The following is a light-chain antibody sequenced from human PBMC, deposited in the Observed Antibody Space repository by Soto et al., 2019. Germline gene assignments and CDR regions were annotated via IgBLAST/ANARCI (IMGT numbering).Light chain of an antibody. CDR3: QQSYRSPYT. CDR1: QSINIY. V-gene: IGKV1-39*01. CDR2: GAS. J-gene: IGKJ2*01. Sequence: QMTQSPSSLSASVGESVTVTCRASQSINIYLNWYQQKPGKAPTLLIYGASSLQSGVPSRFTGGGSRTDFTLTISSLQPEDFATYYCQQSYRSPYTFGQGTKLEIK.